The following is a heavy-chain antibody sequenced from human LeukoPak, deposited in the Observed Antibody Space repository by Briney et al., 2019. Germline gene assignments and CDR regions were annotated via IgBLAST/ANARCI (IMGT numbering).Heavy chain of an antibody. Sequence: PGRSLRLSCAGSGFTFSNYAMHWVRQAPGKGLEWVAVISYDGGYKYYADSVKGRFTISRDNSKNTLDLQMNSLRVEDTAVYYCARDSYASGENPYYYRYMDVWGKGTTVTVSS. V-gene: IGHV3-30*04. CDR1: GFTFSNYA. CDR3: ARDSYASGENPYYYRYMDV. CDR2: ISYDGGYK. J-gene: IGHJ6*03. D-gene: IGHD3-10*01.